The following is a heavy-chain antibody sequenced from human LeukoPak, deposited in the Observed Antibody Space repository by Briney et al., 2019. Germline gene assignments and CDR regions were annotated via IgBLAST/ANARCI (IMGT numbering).Heavy chain of an antibody. J-gene: IGHJ4*02. CDR2: IRSKVNGYAT. Sequence: GGSLRLSCAASGFAFSGSAMHWVRQASGKGLEWVGLIRSKVNGYATVYAASVKGRFTISRDDSKNTAYLQMNSLKTEDTAVYYCTRRHDLYSSGSDCWGQGTLVTVSS. D-gene: IGHD6-19*01. CDR3: TRRHDLYSSGSDC. CDR1: GFAFSGSA. V-gene: IGHV3-73*01.